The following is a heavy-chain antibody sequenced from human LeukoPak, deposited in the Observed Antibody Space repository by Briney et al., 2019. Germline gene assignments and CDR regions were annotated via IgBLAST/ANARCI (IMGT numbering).Heavy chain of an antibody. D-gene: IGHD6-19*01. CDR3: ARDLGAGIAVAGYFDY. CDR2: IYSGGST. V-gene: IGHV3-66*01. Sequence: PGGSLRLSCAASGFTVSSNYMSWVRQAPGKGLEWVSVIYSGGSTYYADSVKGRFTISRDNSKNTLYLQMNSLRAEDTAVYYCARDLGAGIAVAGYFDYWGQGTLVTVS. J-gene: IGHJ4*02. CDR1: GFTVSSNY.